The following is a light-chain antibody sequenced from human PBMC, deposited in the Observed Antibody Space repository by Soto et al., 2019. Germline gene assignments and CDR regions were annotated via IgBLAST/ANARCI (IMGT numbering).Light chain of an antibody. CDR2: DVR. Sequence: QSVLTQPASVSGSPGQSITISCTGTSSDVGGYNYVSWYQQHPGKAPKLMIYDVRNRPSGVPNRFSGSKSGNTASLTISGLQAEDEADYYCSSYSSSGTLNYVFGTGTKVTV. J-gene: IGLJ1*01. CDR3: SSYSSSGTLNYV. CDR1: SSDVGGYNY. V-gene: IGLV2-14*01.